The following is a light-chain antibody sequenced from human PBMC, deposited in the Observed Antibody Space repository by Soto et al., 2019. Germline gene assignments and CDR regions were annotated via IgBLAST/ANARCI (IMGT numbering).Light chain of an antibody. Sequence: DIQMTQSPSSLSASVGDRVTIACRASQGISHYLAWYQQKPGKVPRLLIYGASTLQSGVPSRFSGSGSGTDFTLTISSLQPEDVATYYCQMYTSAPPRFTFVRGTNVEIK. V-gene: IGKV1-27*01. CDR1: QGISHY. CDR2: GAS. CDR3: QMYTSAPPRFT. J-gene: IGKJ4*01.